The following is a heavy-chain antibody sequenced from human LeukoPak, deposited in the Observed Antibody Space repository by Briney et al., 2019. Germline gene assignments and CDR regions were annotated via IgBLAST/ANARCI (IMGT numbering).Heavy chain of an antibody. V-gene: IGHV1-2*02. J-gene: IGHJ3*02. D-gene: IGHD2-2*01. CDR3: AREGGCSSTSCDXRDXXDI. CDR2: INPNSGGT. CDR1: GYTFTGYY. Sequence: ASVKVSCKASGYTFTGYYMHWVRQAPGQGLEWMGWINPNSGGTNYAQKFQGRVTMTRDTSISTAYMELSRLRSDDTAVYYCAREGGCSSTSCDXRDXXDIWGQGTMVTVSS.